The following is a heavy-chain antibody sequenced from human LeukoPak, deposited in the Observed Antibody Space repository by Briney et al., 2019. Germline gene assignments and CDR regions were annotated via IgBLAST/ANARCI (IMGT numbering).Heavy chain of an antibody. CDR1: GGYIIISGHY. CDR3: ARVLGGGVYCSGGSCSLGDPLNLGTYYFDY. D-gene: IGHD2-15*01. V-gene: IGHV4-39*07. Sequence: SETLSLTCTVSGGYIIISGHYCGWIRQPPGKGLEWIGSIYYTGVTSTNPFFSSRMSISVDTSKNQFSLKLSSVTAADTAVYYCARVLGGGVYCSGGSCSLGDPLNLGTYYFDYWGQGTLVTVSS. CDR2: IYYTGVT. J-gene: IGHJ4*02.